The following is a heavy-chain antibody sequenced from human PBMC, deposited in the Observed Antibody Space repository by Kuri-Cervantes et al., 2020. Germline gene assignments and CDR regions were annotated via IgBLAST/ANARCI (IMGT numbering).Heavy chain of an antibody. D-gene: IGHD2-2*01. CDR2: ISSSGSTI. CDR1: GFTFDDYG. Sequence: GESLQISCAASGFTFDDYGMSWVRQAPGKGLEWVSYISSSGSTIYYADSVKGRFTISRDNAKNSLYLQMNSLRAEDTAVYYCARDLSLIPAEDYYGMDVWGQGTTVTVSS. V-gene: IGHV3-11*01. CDR3: ARDLSLIPAEDYYGMDV. J-gene: IGHJ6*02.